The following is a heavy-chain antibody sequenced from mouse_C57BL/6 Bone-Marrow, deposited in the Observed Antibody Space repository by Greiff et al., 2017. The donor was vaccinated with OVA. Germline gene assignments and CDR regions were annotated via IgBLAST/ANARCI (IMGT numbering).Heavy chain of an antibody. CDR1: GYSFTGYY. D-gene: IGHD1-1*01. CDR2: INPSTGGT. CDR3: AREDYGSSYGYFDV. V-gene: IGHV1-42*01. J-gene: IGHJ1*03. Sequence: VQLQQSGPELVKPGASVKISCKASGYSFTGYYMNWVKQSPEKSLEWIGEINPSTGGTTYNQKFKAKATLTVDKSSSTAYMQLKSLTSEDSAVYYCAREDYGSSYGYFDVWGTGTTVTVSS.